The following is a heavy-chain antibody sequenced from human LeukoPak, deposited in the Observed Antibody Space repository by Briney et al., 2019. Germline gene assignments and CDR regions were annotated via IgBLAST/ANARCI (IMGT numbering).Heavy chain of an antibody. V-gene: IGHV4-61*02. CDR3: ARANVDYYYGMDV. Sequence: SETPSLTCTVSGGSISSGSYYWSWIRQPAGKGLEWIGRIYTSGSTNYNPSLKSRVTISVDRSKNQFSLKLSSVTAADTAVYYCARANVDYYYGMDVWGQGTTVTVSS. CDR2: IYTSGST. J-gene: IGHJ6*02. CDR1: GGSISSGSYY. D-gene: IGHD1-1*01.